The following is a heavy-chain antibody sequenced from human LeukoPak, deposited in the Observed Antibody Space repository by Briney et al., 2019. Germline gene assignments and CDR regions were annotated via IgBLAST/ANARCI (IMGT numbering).Heavy chain of an antibody. J-gene: IGHJ4*02. Sequence: GGSLRLSCAASGFTFSNAWMSWVRQAPGKGLEWVGRIKSKTDGGTTDYAAPVKGRFTISRDDSKNTLYLQMNSLKTEDTAVYYCTTLGRITMIWDEYWGQGTLVTVSS. CDR2: IKSKTDGGTT. CDR1: GFTFSNAW. V-gene: IGHV3-15*01. D-gene: IGHD3-22*01. CDR3: TTLGRITMIWDEY.